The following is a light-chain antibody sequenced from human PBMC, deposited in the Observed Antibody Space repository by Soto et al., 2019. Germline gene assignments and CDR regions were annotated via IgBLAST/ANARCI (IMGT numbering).Light chain of an antibody. Sequence: EIVLTQSPGTLSLSPGERATLSCRASQSFSNNYLAWYQQNPGQAPRLLIYGASNRATGIADRFSGSGSGTDFTLTISRLEPEDFAVYYCQQYGSSPPAFTFGPGTKVDIK. CDR1: QSFSNNY. V-gene: IGKV3-20*01. CDR3: QQYGSSPPAFT. J-gene: IGKJ3*01. CDR2: GAS.